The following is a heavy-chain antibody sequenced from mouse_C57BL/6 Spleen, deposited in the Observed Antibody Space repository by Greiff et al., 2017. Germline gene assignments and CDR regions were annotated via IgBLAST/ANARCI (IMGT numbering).Heavy chain of an antibody. Sequence: EVQLVESGGGLVQPGGSLKLSCAASGFTFSDYYMYWVRQTPEKRLEWVAYISNGGGSTYYPDTVKGRFPISRDNAKNTLYLQMSRLKSEDTAMYYCARQQLGRDYAMDYWGQGTSVTVSS. D-gene: IGHD4-1*02. J-gene: IGHJ4*01. CDR2: ISNGGGST. V-gene: IGHV5-12*01. CDR1: GFTFSDYY. CDR3: ARQQLGRDYAMDY.